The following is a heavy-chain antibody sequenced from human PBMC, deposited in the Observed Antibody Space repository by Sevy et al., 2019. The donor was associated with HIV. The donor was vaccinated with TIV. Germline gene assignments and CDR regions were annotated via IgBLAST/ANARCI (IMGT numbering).Heavy chain of an antibody. CDR1: GYTFTGYY. J-gene: IGHJ4*02. Sequence: ASVKVSCKASGYTFTGYYMHWVRQAPGQGLEWMGWINHNSGGTNYAQKCQGRVTMTRDTSISTAYMELGRLRSSDSAVYYCARARRYCSSTSGPLGYSFDYWGQGTLVTVSS. CDR2: INHNSGGT. D-gene: IGHD2-2*01. V-gene: IGHV1-2*02. CDR3: ARARRYCSSTSGPLGYSFDY.